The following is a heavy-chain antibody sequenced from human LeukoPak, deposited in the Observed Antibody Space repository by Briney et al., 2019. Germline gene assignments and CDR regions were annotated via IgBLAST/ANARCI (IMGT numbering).Heavy chain of an antibody. Sequence: GGSLRLSCAASGFTFSSYWMSWVRQAPGKGLEWVSSISSSSSYIYYADSVKGRFTISRDNAKNSLYLQMNSLRAEDTAVYYCAGEGTYYYDSSGPPVDYWGQGTLVTVSS. J-gene: IGHJ4*02. CDR1: GFTFSSYW. CDR3: AGEGTYYYDSSGPPVDY. CDR2: ISSSSSYI. D-gene: IGHD3-22*01. V-gene: IGHV3-21*01.